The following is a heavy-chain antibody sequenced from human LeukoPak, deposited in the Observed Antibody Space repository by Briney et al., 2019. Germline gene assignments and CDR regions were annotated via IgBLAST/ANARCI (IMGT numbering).Heavy chain of an antibody. V-gene: IGHV3-23*01. CDR3: AKGEFGGYSRVFFDH. CDR2: IIGSGAST. CDR1: GFTFNSYA. J-gene: IGHJ4*02. Sequence: GGSLRLSCTASGFTFNSYAMTWVRQAPGKGLEWVSSIIGSGASTYYADSVKGRFTISRDNSKNTLYLQMNSLRAEDTAVYYCAKGEFGGYSRVFFDHWGQGTLVTVSS. D-gene: IGHD1-26*01.